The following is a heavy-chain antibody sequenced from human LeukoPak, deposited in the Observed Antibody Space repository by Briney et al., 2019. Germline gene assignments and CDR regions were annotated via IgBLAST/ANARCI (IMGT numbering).Heavy chain of an antibody. Sequence: GGSLRLSCAASGITFSNYDMHWVRQAAGRGLEWLSHIGTKHDTNYPDSVRGRFTISRENARDSLYLQMNYLRAGDTGVYYCVRAPVGSCRSGGCYSSHLDLWGRRTQVNVSS. CDR3: VRAPVGSCRSGGCYSSHLDL. CDR1: GITFSNYD. CDR2: IGTKHDT. V-gene: IGHV3-13*04. J-gene: IGHJ5*02. D-gene: IGHD2-21*01.